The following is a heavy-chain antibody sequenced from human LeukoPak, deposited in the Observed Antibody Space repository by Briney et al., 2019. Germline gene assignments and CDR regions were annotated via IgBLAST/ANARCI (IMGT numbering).Heavy chain of an antibody. J-gene: IGHJ5*02. Sequence: GASVKVSCKASGYTFTSYGISWVRQAPGQGLEWMGWINAYNGNTNYAQKLQGRVTMTTDTSTSTAYMELRSLRSEDTAVYYCASFPTGYCSGGSCYSPGWFDPWGQGTLVTVSS. V-gene: IGHV1-18*01. CDR1: GYTFTSYG. CDR2: INAYNGNT. CDR3: ASFPTGYCSGGSCYSPGWFDP. D-gene: IGHD2-15*01.